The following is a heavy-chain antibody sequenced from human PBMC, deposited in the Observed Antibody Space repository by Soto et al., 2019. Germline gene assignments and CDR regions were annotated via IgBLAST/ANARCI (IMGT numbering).Heavy chain of an antibody. Sequence: GGSLRLSCAASGFTFSSYAMHWVRQAPGKGLEWVAVISYDGSNKYYADSVKGRFTISRDNSKNTLYLQMNSLRAEDTAVYYCARRRIAVAGTYYYGMDVWGQGTTVTVSS. CDR3: ARRRIAVAGTYYYGMDV. D-gene: IGHD6-19*01. CDR2: ISYDGSNK. CDR1: GFTFSSYA. J-gene: IGHJ6*02. V-gene: IGHV3-30-3*01.